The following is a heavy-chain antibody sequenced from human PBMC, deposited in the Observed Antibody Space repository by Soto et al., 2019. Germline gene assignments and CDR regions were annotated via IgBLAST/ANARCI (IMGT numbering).Heavy chain of an antibody. CDR1: GFSINDYY. Sequence: SEALALPCAVSGFSINDYYWSWIRQTAGRGLEWIGRIFTNGNTNYNPSLRGRLTMSVDTSTNQVSLRLTSVTAADTAVYYCASGPLVSRYYGLNVWGQGTTVTVSS. J-gene: IGHJ6*02. CDR2: IFTNGNT. D-gene: IGHD1-20*01. V-gene: IGHV4-4*07. CDR3: ASGPLVSRYYGLNV.